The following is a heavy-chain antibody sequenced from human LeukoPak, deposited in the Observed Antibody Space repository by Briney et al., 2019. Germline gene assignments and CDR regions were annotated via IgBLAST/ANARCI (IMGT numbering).Heavy chain of an antibody. J-gene: IGHJ6*03. V-gene: IGHV1-2*02. CDR1: GFTFSSYA. D-gene: IGHD3-16*01. CDR2: INPNSGGT. Sequence: KPGRSLRLSCAASGFTFSSYAMHWVRQAPGQGLEWMGWINPNSGGTNYAQKFQGRVTMTRDTSISTAYMELSRLRSDDTAVYYCARGLSGGFQEAYRNYYMDVWGKGTTVTVSS. CDR3: ARGLSGGFQEAYRNYYMDV.